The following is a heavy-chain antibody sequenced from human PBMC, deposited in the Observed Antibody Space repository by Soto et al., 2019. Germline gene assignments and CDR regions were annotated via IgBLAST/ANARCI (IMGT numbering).Heavy chain of an antibody. D-gene: IGHD3-10*01. CDR3: VRDNWPGGYFDH. J-gene: IGHJ4*02. V-gene: IGHV3-53*01. CDR1: GFIVSRNY. Sequence: EVQLVESGGGLIQPGGSLRLSCAASGFIVSRNYMSWVRQAPGKGLEGVSVIYAGASTYYADSVKGRFTISRDNSKNTLYLQMNSLRAEDTAVDYFVRDNWPGGYFDHWGQGTLVAVSS. CDR2: IYAGAST.